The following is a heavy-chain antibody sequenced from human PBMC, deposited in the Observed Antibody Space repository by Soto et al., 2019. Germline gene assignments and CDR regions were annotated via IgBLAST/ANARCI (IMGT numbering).Heavy chain of an antibody. Sequence: QITLKESGPTLVKPTQTLTLTCTFSGFSLSTSGVGVGWIRQPPGKALEWLALIYWDDDKRYSPSLKSRLTITKDTSXXQXVXXMTNMDPVDTATYYCAHRLTYYYDSSGPRFNAFDIWGQGTMVTVSS. V-gene: IGHV2-5*02. D-gene: IGHD3-22*01. J-gene: IGHJ3*02. CDR3: AHRLTYYYDSSGPRFNAFDI. CDR2: IYWDDDK. CDR1: GFSLSTSGVG.